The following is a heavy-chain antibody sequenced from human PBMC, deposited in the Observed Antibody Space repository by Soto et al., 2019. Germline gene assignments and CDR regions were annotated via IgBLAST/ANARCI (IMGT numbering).Heavy chain of an antibody. Sequence: SVGSLRLSCAASGFTFSSYAMSWVRQAPGKGLEWVSAISGSGGSTYYADSVKGRFTISRDNSKNTLYLQMNSLRAEDTAVYYCAKGLRIQLWSLKKTDRSYYYGMDVWGQGTTVTVSS. D-gene: IGHD5-18*01. J-gene: IGHJ6*02. V-gene: IGHV3-23*01. CDR3: AKGLRIQLWSLKKTDRSYYYGMDV. CDR2: ISGSGGST. CDR1: GFTFSSYA.